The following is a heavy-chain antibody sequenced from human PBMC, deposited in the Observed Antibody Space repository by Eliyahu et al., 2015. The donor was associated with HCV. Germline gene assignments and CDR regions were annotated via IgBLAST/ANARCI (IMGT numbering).Heavy chain of an antibody. CDR2: IYGSGST. D-gene: IGHD3-16*01. V-gene: IGHV4-31*03. CDR3: ARGGPLYGMDA. CDR1: GGPIXSGAFF. J-gene: IGHJ6*02. Sequence: QVHLQESGPGLVKPSQTLSLICTVSGGPIXSGAFFWXWVRHHPGKGLEWIGYIYGSGSTYYNPSLKSRVSMSVDASKNQFSLEVASVTAAETAVYYCARGGPLYGMDAWGQGTTVAVSS.